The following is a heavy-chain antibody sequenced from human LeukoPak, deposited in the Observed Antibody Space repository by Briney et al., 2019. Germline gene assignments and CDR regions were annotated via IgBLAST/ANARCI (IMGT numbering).Heavy chain of an antibody. Sequence: SETLSLTCTVSGGSINSNSFYWGWIRHPPGKELEWIGSIYFTGSTYYNPSLKSRVIISVDTSKNQFSLKLRSMTAADTAVYYCARHLVVGRFDPWGQGTLVTVSS. CDR3: ARHLVVGRFDP. CDR1: GGSINSNSFY. V-gene: IGHV4-39*01. CDR2: IYFTGST. D-gene: IGHD3-10*01. J-gene: IGHJ5*02.